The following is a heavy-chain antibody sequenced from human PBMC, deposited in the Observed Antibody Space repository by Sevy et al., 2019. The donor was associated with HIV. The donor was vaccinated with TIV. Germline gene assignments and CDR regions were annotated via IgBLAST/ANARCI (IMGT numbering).Heavy chain of an antibody. CDR1: GDSINTYY. CDR2: VSHSGNT. Sequence: SETLSLKCTVSGDSINTYYWSWIRQPPGKGLEWIGYVSHSGNTNYNPSLKSRVSMSVDTSTNQFSLKVKSVTAADTAVYYCARLRWDLVVVPGATPGCYFDSWGQGTLVTVSS. V-gene: IGHV4-59*08. CDR3: ARLRWDLVVVPGATPGCYFDS. D-gene: IGHD2-2*02. J-gene: IGHJ4*02.